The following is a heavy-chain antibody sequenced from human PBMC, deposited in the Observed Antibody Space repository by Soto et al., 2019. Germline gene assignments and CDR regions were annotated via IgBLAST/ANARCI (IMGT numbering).Heavy chain of an antibody. V-gene: IGHV1-18*03. J-gene: IGHJ6*02. Sequence: GASVKVSCKASGYTFTSYGISSVRQAPGQGLEWMGWISADNGNKKYARKFEGRDTMNTDKATRIEYMELRSLRSDDMAGYYCARGQPLYSSSWYHHCYGMDVWGQGTRVTVSS. CDR2: ISADNGNK. D-gene: IGHD6-13*01. CDR3: ARGQPLYSSSWYHHCYGMDV. CDR1: GYTFTSYG.